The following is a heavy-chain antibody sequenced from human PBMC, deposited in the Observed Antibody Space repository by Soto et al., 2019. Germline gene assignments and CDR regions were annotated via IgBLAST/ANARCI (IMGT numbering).Heavy chain of an antibody. CDR2: IYHSGNT. J-gene: IGHJ4*02. V-gene: IGHV4-4*02. CDR1: GGSISSSNW. CDR3: ARRWGEGRVDY. D-gene: IGHD3-16*01. Sequence: QVQLQESGPGLVKPSGTLSLTCAVSGGSISSSNWWSWVRQPPGKGLEWIGEIYHSGNTNYNPSLKGRVPMAVDTSRNQFSLKLSSVTAADTAVYYCARRWGEGRVDYWGQGTLVTVSS.